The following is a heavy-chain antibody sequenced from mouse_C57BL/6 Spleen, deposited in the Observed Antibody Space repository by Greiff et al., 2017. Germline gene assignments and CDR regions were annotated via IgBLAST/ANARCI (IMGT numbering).Heavy chain of an antibody. Sequence: QVQLKQPGTELVKPGASVKLSCKASGYTFTSYWMHWVKQRPGQGLEWIGNINPSNGGTNYNEKFKSKATLTVDKSSSTAYMQLSSLTSEDSAVYYCARSMAWVYYFDYWGQGTTLTVSS. CDR3: ARSMAWVYYFDY. V-gene: IGHV1-53*01. CDR1: GYTFTSYW. J-gene: IGHJ2*01. CDR2: INPSNGGT. D-gene: IGHD2-3*01.